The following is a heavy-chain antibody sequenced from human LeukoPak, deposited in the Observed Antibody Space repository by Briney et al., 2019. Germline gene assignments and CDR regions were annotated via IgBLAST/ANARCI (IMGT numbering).Heavy chain of an antibody. CDR3: ARDLRSSYYDISGYRSSPGGWFDP. CDR2: IYYSGST. D-gene: IGHD3-22*01. V-gene: IGHV4-59*01. Sequence: PSKTLSLTCTVSGGSISSYYWSWIRQPPGKGLEWIGYIYYSGSTNYNPSLKSRVTISVDTSKNQFSLKLSSVTAADTAVYYCARDLRSSYYDISGYRSSPGGWFDPWGQGTLVTVSS. CDR1: GGSISSYY. J-gene: IGHJ5*02.